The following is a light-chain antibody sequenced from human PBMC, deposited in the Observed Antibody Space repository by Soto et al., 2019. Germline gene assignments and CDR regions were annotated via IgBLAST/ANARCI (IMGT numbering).Light chain of an antibody. J-gene: IGLJ3*02. CDR1: SSDVGSYNL. CDR2: EGS. CDR3: CSYAGSSTWV. V-gene: IGLV2-23*01. Sequence: QSALTQPASVSGSPGQSITIPCAGTSSDVGSYNLVSWYQQHPGKAPRLMIYEGSKRPSGVSNRFSGSKSGNTASLTISGLQAEDEADDYCCSYAGSSTWVFGGGTKLTVL.